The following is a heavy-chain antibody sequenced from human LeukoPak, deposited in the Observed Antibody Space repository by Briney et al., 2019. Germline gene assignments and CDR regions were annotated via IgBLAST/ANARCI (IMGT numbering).Heavy chain of an antibody. CDR3: ARDHQYYDSSGYPD. Sequence: GASVKVSCKASGYTFTSYGISWVRQAPGQGLEWMGWISAYNGNTNYAQKLQGRVTITTDTSTSTAYMELRSLRSDDTAVYYCARDHQYYDSSGYPDWGQGTLVTVSS. CDR1: GYTFTSYG. CDR2: ISAYNGNT. D-gene: IGHD3-22*01. V-gene: IGHV1-18*01. J-gene: IGHJ4*02.